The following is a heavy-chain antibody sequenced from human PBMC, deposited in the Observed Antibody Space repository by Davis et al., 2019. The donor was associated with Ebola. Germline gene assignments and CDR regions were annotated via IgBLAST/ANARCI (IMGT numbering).Heavy chain of an antibody. J-gene: IGHJ4*02. CDR2: INPNDGRT. V-gene: IGHV1-46*01. Sequence: AASVKVSCKASGYTFTNYYMHWVRQAPGQGLEWMGMINPNDGRTIYAQKFQGRVTVTRDTSTTTAYMELTSLRSEDTAVYYCARSHIVFMPAIRRGFDYWGQGTLVTVSS. CDR1: GYTFTNYY. D-gene: IGHD2-21*02. CDR3: ARSHIVFMPAIRRGFDY.